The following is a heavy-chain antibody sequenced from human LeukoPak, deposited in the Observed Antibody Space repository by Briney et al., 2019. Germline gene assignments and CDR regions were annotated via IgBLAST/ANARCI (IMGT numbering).Heavy chain of an antibody. CDR2: IYPGDSDT. D-gene: IGHD6-13*01. J-gene: IGHJ3*02. CDR1: GYSFTSYW. CDR3: AKVRIAAAGTHHDAFDI. Sequence: ESLKISCKGAGYSFTSYWIGWGRRMPGKGLEWMGIIYPGDSDTRYSPSFQGQVTISADKSISTPYLQWSSLKVSDTAMYYCAKVRIAAAGTHHDAFDIWGQGTMVTVSS. V-gene: IGHV5-51*01.